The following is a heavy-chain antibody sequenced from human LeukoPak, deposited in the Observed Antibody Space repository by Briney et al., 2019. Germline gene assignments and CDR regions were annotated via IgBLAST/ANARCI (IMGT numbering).Heavy chain of an antibody. Sequence: SETLSLTCTVPGGSISSYYWSWIRQPAGKGLEWIGRIYTSGSTNYNPSLKSRVTMSVDTSKNQCSLKLSSVTAADTVVYYCARDLALDYGDYYMDVWGKGTTVTVSS. CDR1: GGSISSYY. V-gene: IGHV4-4*07. J-gene: IGHJ6*03. D-gene: IGHD4-17*01. CDR3: ARDLALDYGDYYMDV. CDR2: IYTSGST.